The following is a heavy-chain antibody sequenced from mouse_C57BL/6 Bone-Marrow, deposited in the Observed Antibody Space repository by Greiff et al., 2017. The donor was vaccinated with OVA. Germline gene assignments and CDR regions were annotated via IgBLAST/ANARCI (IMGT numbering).Heavy chain of an antibody. CDR1: GYAFSSSW. D-gene: IGHD2-13*01. V-gene: IGHV1-82*01. Sequence: QVQLQQSGPELVKPGASVKISCKASGYAFSSSWMNWVKQRPGKGLEWIGRICPGDGDTNYTGKFKGKATLTADKSSSTAYMQLSSLTSEDSAVDVWARGGGGEPSFAYWGQGTLVTVSA. CDR3: ARGGGGEPSFAY. J-gene: IGHJ3*01. CDR2: ICPGDGDT.